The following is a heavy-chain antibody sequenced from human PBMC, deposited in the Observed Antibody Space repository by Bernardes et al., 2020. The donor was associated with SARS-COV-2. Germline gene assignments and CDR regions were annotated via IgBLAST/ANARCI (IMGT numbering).Heavy chain of an antibody. CDR1: GFSFSTFW. V-gene: IGHV3-74*01. CDR2: LNSGGTTT. CDR3: ARVIAATGTRCYGMDV. Sequence: GGSLRLSCAASGFSFSTFWMHWVRQPPGKGLEWVSRLNSGGTTTTYADFVEGRFTISRDNAKNTLYLQMNSLRAEDTAVYYCARVIAATGTRCYGMDVWGQGTTVTVSS. J-gene: IGHJ6*02. D-gene: IGHD6-25*01.